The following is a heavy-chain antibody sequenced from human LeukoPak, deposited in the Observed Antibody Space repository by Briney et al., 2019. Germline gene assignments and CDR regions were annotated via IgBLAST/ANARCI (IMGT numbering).Heavy chain of an antibody. D-gene: IGHD6-19*01. CDR2: INPSAGST. J-gene: IGHJ4*02. V-gene: IGHV1-46*01. CDR3: ARKGDIAVAGLVLDH. Sequence: ASVTVSCKASGYTFTSYYLHWVRQAPGQGLEWMGIINPSAGSTSYAQKFQGRVTMTRDTSTSTVYMELSSLRSEDTAVYYCARKGDIAVAGLVLDHWGQGTLASVSS. CDR1: GYTFTSYY.